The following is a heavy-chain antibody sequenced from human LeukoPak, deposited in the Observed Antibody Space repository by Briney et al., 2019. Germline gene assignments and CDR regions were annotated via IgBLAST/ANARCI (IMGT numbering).Heavy chain of an antibody. J-gene: IGHJ4*02. D-gene: IGHD1-14*01. CDR2: IYYSGST. CDR3: ARRNRGRKHYFDY. V-gene: IGHV4-39*01. Sequence: SETLSLTCTVSCGSISSSSYYWGWIRQPPGKGLEWIGSIYYSGSTYYNPSLKSRVTISVDTSKNQFSLKLSSVTAADTAVYYCARRNRGRKHYFDYWGQGTLVTVSS. CDR1: CGSISSSSYY.